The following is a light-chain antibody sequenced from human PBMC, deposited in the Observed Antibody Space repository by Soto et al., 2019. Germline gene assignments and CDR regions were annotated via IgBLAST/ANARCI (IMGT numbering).Light chain of an antibody. CDR3: QQSHSIPYT. J-gene: IGKJ2*01. CDR2: AAS. CDR1: QTISSY. Sequence: DIQMNQSPSSLSASVGDRVTITCRASQTISSYLNWYQQKPGKAPKLLIYAASSLQSGVPSRFSGSGSGTDFTLTISRLQPEDFATYYCQQSHSIPYTFGQGTKLEIK. V-gene: IGKV1-39*01.